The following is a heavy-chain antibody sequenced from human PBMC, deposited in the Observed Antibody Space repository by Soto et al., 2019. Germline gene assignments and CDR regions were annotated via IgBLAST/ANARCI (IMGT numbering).Heavy chain of an antibody. Sequence: SETLSLTCAVYGGSFSGYYWGWIRQPPGKGLEWIGEINHSGSTNYNPSLKSRVTISVDTSKNQFSLKLSSVTAADTAVYYCARLRGSCYPGGWFDPWGQGTLVTVSS. CDR2: INHSGST. CDR3: ARLRGSCYPGGWFDP. V-gene: IGHV4-34*01. D-gene: IGHD2-15*01. J-gene: IGHJ5*02. CDR1: GGSFSGYY.